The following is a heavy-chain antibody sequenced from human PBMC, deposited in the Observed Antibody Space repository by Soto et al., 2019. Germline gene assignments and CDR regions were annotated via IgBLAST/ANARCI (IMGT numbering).Heavy chain of an antibody. D-gene: IGHD2-15*01. Sequence: ASVKVSCKASGYTFTSYYMHWVRQAPGQGLEWMGIINPSGGSTSYAQKFQGRVTMTEDTSTSIAYMELSSLRSEDTAVYYCATVAVRIMVAAGYDFDYWGQGTLVTVSS. J-gene: IGHJ4*02. V-gene: IGHV1-46*01. CDR3: ATVAVRIMVAAGYDFDY. CDR1: GYTFTSYY. CDR2: INPSGGST.